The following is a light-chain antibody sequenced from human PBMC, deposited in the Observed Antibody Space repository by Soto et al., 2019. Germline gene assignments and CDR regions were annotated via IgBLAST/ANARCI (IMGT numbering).Light chain of an antibody. J-gene: IGKJ5*01. Sequence: EIVLTQSPGTLSLSPAERDSLXWRASQSISSYLAWYQQKPGQAPRLLIYDASNRATGIPARFSSSGSGTDFTLTISSLEPEDFAVYYCQQYYDWPITFGQGTRLEIK. CDR2: DAS. V-gene: IGKV3-11*01. CDR1: QSISSY. CDR3: QQYYDWPIT.